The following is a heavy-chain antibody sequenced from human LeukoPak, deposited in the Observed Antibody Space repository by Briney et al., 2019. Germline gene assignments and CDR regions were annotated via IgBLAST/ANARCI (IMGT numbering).Heavy chain of an antibody. D-gene: IGHD2-8*01. Sequence: ASVKVSCKASGGTFSSYAISWVRQAPGQGLEWMGGIIPIFGTANYAQKFQGRVTITADKSTSTAYMELSSLRSEDTAVYYCARDCTNGVCPSRYWGQGTLVTVSS. J-gene: IGHJ4*02. CDR2: IIPIFGTA. CDR1: GGTFSSYA. V-gene: IGHV1-69*06. CDR3: ARDCTNGVCPSRY.